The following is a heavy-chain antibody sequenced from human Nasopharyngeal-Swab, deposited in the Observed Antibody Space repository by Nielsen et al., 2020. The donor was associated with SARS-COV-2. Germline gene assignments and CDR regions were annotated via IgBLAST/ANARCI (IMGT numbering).Heavy chain of an antibody. J-gene: IGHJ4*02. CDR2: IKHDGSGT. V-gene: IGHV3-74*03. CDR1: GFTFSNYW. D-gene: IGHD3-16*01. CDR3: TRDFGMATFDS. Sequence: GESLKISFVASGFTFSNYWMYWVRQAPGKGLVWVSRIKHDGSGTKYADSVKGRFTISRDNAKNTLYLHMNSLTAEDTAVYYCTRDFGMATFDSWGQGTLVTVSS.